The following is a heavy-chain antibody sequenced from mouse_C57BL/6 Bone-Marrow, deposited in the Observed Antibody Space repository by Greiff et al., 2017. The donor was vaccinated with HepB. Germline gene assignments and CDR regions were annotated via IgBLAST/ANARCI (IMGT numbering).Heavy chain of an antibody. CDR1: GYSITSGYY. J-gene: IGHJ3*01. CDR3: ASLITTVVH. D-gene: IGHD1-1*01. Sequence: ESGPGLVKPSQSLSLTCSVTGYSITSGYYWNWIRQFPGNKLEWMGYISYDGSNNYNRSLKNRISITRDTSKNQFFLKLNSVTTEDTATYYCASLITTVVHWGQGTLVTVSA. CDR2: ISYDGSN. V-gene: IGHV3-6*01.